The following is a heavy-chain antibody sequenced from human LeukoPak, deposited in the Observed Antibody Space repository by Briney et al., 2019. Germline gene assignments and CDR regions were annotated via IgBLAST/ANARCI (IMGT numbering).Heavy chain of an antibody. CDR1: GGSVSGYY. CDR3: ARERYSSSWYVDY. Sequence: SETLSLTCTVSGGSVSGYYWNWIRQSLGKGPEWIGYIYYSGSTNYNPSLKSRVTISLDTSNNQFSLKMSSVTAADTAVYYCARERYSSSWYVDYWGQGTLVTVSS. J-gene: IGHJ4*02. CDR2: IYYSGST. D-gene: IGHD6-13*01. V-gene: IGHV4-59*02.